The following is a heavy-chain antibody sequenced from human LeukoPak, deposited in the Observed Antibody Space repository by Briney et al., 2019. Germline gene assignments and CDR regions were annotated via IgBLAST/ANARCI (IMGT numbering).Heavy chain of an antibody. CDR3: ARDRSGYSYGFLPAEFNY. D-gene: IGHD5-18*01. J-gene: IGHJ4*02. Sequence: PGGSLRLSCAASGFTFSSYSMNWVRQAPGKGLEWVSYISSSSSTIYYADSVKGRFTISRDNAKNSLYLQMNSLRAEDTAVYHCARDRSGYSYGFLPAEFNYWGQGTLVTVSS. CDR2: ISSSSSTI. V-gene: IGHV3-48*01. CDR1: GFTFSSYS.